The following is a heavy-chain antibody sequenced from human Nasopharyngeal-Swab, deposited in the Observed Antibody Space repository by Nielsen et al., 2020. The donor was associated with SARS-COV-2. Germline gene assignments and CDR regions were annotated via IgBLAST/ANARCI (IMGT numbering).Heavy chain of an antibody. CDR2: ISTSGRST. D-gene: IGHD1-1*01. J-gene: IGHJ6*02. CDR3: ARLGTESYHYYSLDV. CDR1: GFTFSDYY. V-gene: IGHV3-11*04. Sequence: GESLKISCAASGFTFSDYYMAWIRQAPGKGLEWVSYISTSGRSTDSADSVKGRFTISRDNTQKSLYLEMNSLRVEDTAVYYCARLGTESYHYYSLDVWGQGTTVTVSS.